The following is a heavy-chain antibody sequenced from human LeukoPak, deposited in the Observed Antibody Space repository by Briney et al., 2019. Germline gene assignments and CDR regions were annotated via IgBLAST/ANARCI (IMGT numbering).Heavy chain of an antibody. V-gene: IGHV3-30-3*01. CDR1: GFTFSSYW. D-gene: IGHD2-2*01. Sequence: PGGSLRLSCAASGFTFSSYWMSWVRQAPGKGLEWVAVISYDGSNKYYADSVKGRFTISRDNSKNTLYLQMNSLRAEDTAVYYCARWSSTSCYDYWGQGTLVTVSS. J-gene: IGHJ4*02. CDR3: ARWSSTSCYDY. CDR2: ISYDGSNK.